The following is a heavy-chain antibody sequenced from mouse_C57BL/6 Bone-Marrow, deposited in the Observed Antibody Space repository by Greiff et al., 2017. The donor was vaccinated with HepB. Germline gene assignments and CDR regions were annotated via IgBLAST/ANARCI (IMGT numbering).Heavy chain of an antibody. V-gene: IGHV1-4*01. J-gene: IGHJ4*01. CDR3: AEDSNYAMDY. D-gene: IGHD2-5*01. CDR2: INPSSGYT. CDR1: GYTFTSYT. Sequence: QVQLQQSGAELARPGASVKMSCKASGYTFTSYTMHWVKQRPGQGLEWIGYINPSSGYTKYNQKFKDKATLTADKSSSTAYMQLSSLTSEDSAVYYCAEDSNYAMDYWGQGTSVTVSS.